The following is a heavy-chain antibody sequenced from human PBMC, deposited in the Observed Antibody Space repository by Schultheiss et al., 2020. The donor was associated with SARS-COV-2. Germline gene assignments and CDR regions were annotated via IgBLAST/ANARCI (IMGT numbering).Heavy chain of an antibody. D-gene: IGHD3-3*01. Sequence: SQTLSLTCTVSGGSISSYYWSWIRQPPGKGLEWIGYIYYSRSTNYNPSLKSRVTISIHTSKNQFSLKLSSVTAADTAVYYCASYYDFWSGYFRNWGQGTLVTVSS. J-gene: IGHJ4*02. CDR1: GGSISSYY. CDR3: ASYYDFWSGYFRN. V-gene: IGHV4-59*08. CDR2: IYYSRST.